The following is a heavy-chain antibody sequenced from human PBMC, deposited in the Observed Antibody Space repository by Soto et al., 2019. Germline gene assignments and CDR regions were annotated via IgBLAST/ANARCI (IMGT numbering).Heavy chain of an antibody. J-gene: IGHJ3*02. V-gene: IGHV4-31*03. CDR1: GGSISSGGYY. D-gene: IGHD6-19*01. Sequence: QVQLQESGPGLVKPSQTLSLTCTVSGGSISSGGYYWSWIRQHPGKGLEWIGYNYYSGSTYYNPSIKSRVTISVVTSKTQCSLELSSGTAADTAVYYCARGPRIAVDGRHDAFDIWGKGTMVTVSS. CDR3: ARGPRIAVDGRHDAFDI. CDR2: NYYSGST.